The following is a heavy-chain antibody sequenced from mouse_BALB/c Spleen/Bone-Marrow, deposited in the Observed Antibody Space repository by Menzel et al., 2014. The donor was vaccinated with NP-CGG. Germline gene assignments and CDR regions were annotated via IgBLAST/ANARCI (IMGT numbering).Heavy chain of an antibody. Sequence: QVQLKQSGAELVRPGASVRLSCKASGYTFTSYWINWVKQRPGQGLEWIGNIYPSDSYTNYNQKFKDKATLTVDKSSSTAYMQLSSPTSEDSAVYYCTRSGGYYFDYWGQGTTLTVSS. CDR2: IYPSDSYT. V-gene: IGHV1-69*02. CDR1: GYTFTSYW. J-gene: IGHJ2*01. CDR3: TRSGGYYFDY.